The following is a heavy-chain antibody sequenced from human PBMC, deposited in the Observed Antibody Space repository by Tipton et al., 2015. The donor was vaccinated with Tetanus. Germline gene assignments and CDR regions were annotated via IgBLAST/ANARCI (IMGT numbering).Heavy chain of an antibody. CDR3: ARDRGEDWTNFYYMDV. CDR2: INRDGSGK. CDR1: GFTFSNYC. D-gene: IGHD3/OR15-3a*01. V-gene: IGHV3-7*01. J-gene: IGHJ6*03. Sequence: GSLRLSCVASGFTFSNYCMTWVRQAPGKGLEWVANINRDGSGKYYVDSVKGRFTISRDEAKNSLYLQMSSLRVGDTDVYYCARDRGEDWTNFYYMDVWGKGATVTVSS.